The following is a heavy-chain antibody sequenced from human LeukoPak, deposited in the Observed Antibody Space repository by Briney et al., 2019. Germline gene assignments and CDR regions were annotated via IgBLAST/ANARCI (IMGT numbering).Heavy chain of an antibody. CDR3: ARGQLWPPATGDY. D-gene: IGHD5-18*01. V-gene: IGHV3-21*01. CDR2: ISSSSSYI. J-gene: IGHJ4*02. CDR1: GFTFSSYS. Sequence: GGSLRLSCAASGFTFSSYSMNWVRQAPGKGLEWVSSISSSSSYIYYADSVKGRFTISRDNAKNSLYLQMNSLRAEDTAVYYCARGQLWPPATGDYWGQGTLVTVSS.